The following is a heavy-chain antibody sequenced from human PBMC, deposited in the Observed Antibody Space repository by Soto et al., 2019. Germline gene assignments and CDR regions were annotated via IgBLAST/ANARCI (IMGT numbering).Heavy chain of an antibody. CDR3: GRVLVYYDSSGDQARIDYYGMDV. V-gene: IGHV1-69*13. D-gene: IGHD3-22*01. J-gene: IGHJ6*01. CDR1: GGTFSNYP. Sequence: ASVKVSCKASGGTFSNYPISWVRQAPGQGLEWMGGIIPIFGTVNYAQKFQGRVTITADESTSTAYMELSSLRSEDTAVYYCGRVLVYYDSSGDQARIDYYGMDVWGQGTPVTVSS. CDR2: IIPIFGTV.